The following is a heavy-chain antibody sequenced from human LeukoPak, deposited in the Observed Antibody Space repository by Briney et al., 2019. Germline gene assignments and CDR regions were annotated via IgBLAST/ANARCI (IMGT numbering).Heavy chain of an antibody. D-gene: IGHD2/OR15-2a*01. CDR2: ISGGGVTT. CDR1: GFTSIAYA. Sequence: GGSLRLSCVGSGFTSIAYALTWARQAPGKGLEWVSGISGGGVTTYYADSVKGRFTISRDNSKNTLYLQMNSLRAEDTAIYYCAREGPRGNSQFDYWGQGTLVTVSS. J-gene: IGHJ4*02. CDR3: AREGPRGNSQFDY. V-gene: IGHV3-23*01.